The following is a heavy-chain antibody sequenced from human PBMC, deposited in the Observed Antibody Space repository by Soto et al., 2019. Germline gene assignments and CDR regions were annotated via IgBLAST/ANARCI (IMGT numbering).Heavy chain of an antibody. CDR2: IYWDDDK. Sequence: QITLKESGPTLVKPTQTLTLTCTFSGFSLSTSGVGVGWIRQPPGKALEWLALIYWDDDKRYSPSLKSRLTITKDTSKNQVVLTMTNMDTVDTATDYCAHRLQIPFGGVSEDNDAFDIWGQGTMVTVSS. CDR3: AHRLQIPFGGVSEDNDAFDI. V-gene: IGHV2-5*02. J-gene: IGHJ3*02. D-gene: IGHD3-16*01. CDR1: GFSLSTSGVG.